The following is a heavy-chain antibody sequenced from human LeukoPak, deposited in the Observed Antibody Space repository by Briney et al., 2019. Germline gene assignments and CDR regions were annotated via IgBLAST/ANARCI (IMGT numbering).Heavy chain of an antibody. CDR3: TRDLTGPLDY. J-gene: IGHJ4*02. V-gene: IGHV3-48*03. Sequence: PGGSLRLSCAASGFPFSSYEMNWVRQAPGKGLEWVSYISSSGSTIYYADSVKGRFTISRDNAKNSLYLQMNSLRAEDTAVYYCTRDLTGPLDYWGQGTLVTVSS. D-gene: IGHD7-27*01. CDR1: GFPFSSYE. CDR2: ISSSGSTI.